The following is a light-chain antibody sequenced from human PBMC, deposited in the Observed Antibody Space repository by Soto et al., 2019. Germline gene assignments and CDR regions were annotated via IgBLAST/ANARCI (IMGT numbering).Light chain of an antibody. CDR3: QQYYTTPLT. J-gene: IGKJ4*01. Sequence: DIVMTQSPDSLAVSLGERATINCKSSQSVLYSSKNKNYLAWYQQKPGQPPKLLVYWASTRESGVPDRFSGSGSGTDFTFTISSLQAEDVALYYCQQYYTTPLTFGGGTKVDIK. CDR1: QSVLYSSKNKNY. V-gene: IGKV4-1*01. CDR2: WAS.